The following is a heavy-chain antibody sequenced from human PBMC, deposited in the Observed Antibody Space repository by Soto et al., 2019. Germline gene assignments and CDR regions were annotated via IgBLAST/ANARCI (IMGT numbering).Heavy chain of an antibody. CDR2: VHHDGNA. V-gene: IGHV4-38-2*01. Sequence: TSETLSLTCVVSGFGVRSTYFWGWIRQPPGKGLEWIGSVHHDGNAYYPPSVLGRVTISVDTTNNQVSLSLRSVTAADTVPYYCGRIVGDTSVDSWGQGILVTVSS. D-gene: IGHD1-26*01. J-gene: IGHJ4*02. CDR3: GRIVGDTSVDS. CDR1: GFGVRSTYF.